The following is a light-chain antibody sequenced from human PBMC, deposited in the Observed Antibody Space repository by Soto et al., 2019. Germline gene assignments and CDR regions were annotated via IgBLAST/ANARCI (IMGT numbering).Light chain of an antibody. CDR2: EVS. CDR3: SSYVNYNTFVI. Sequence: QSVLTQPASVSGSPGQSITVSCTGTSSDVGGHNYVSWHQQHPGKAPKVIITEVSNRPSGVSNRFSGSKSGNTASLTISGLQAEDEADYYCSSYVNYNTFVIFGGGTKLTVL. CDR1: SSDVGGHNY. J-gene: IGLJ2*01. V-gene: IGLV2-14*01.